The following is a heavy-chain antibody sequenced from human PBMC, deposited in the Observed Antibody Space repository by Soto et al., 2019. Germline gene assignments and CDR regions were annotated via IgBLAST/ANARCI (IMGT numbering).Heavy chain of an antibody. Sequence: PGESLKISCKGSGYSFTNYWVGWVRQMPGKGLEWMGIIYPGDSDARYSPSFQGQVTISVDKSISTAYLQWSSLKASDTAMYYCARRGHYYDSSGYYHFDYWGQGTLVTVSS. CDR1: GYSFTNYW. V-gene: IGHV5-51*01. D-gene: IGHD3-22*01. CDR2: IYPGDSDA. J-gene: IGHJ4*02. CDR3: ARRGHYYDSSGYYHFDY.